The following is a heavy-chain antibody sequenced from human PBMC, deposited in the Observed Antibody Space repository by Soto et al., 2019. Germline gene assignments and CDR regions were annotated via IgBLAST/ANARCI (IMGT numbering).Heavy chain of an antibody. CDR2: ITGSGGST. J-gene: IGHJ4*02. D-gene: IGHD3-22*01. Sequence: EVQLLESGGGLVQPGESLRLSCAASGFTFSSYAMSWVRQAPGKGLEWVSVITGSGGSTFYADSVKGRFTISRDNSKKTLYQKMNSWGADDTPVYYWGKVDDTSGHSYAPLDSWGQGPLV. CDR3: GKVDDTSGHSYAPLDS. CDR1: GFTFSSYA. V-gene: IGHV3-23*01.